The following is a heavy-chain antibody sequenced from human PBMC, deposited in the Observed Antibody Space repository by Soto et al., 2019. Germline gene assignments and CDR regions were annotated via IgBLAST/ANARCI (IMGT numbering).Heavy chain of an antibody. CDR1: GDSITSNSYF. CDR2: IYYSGST. V-gene: IGHV4-61*05. D-gene: IGHD6-13*01. CDR3: ARVGVSSWYYFDY. J-gene: IGHJ4*02. Sequence: SETLSLTCTVSGDSITSNSYFWAWIRQPPGKGLEWIGYIYYSGSTNYNPSLKSRVTISVDTSKNQFSLKLSSVTAADTAVYYCARVGVSSWYYFDYWGQGTLVTVSS.